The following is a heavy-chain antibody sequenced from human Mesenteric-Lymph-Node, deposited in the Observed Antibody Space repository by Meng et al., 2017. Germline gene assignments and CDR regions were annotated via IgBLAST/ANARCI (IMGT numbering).Heavy chain of an antibody. J-gene: IGHJ5*02. D-gene: IGHD3-22*01. CDR3: ARGQRALIRGYSWFDP. Sequence: VQLREAGPGLVRPSETLSLTCSVFDASFSGYFYTWIRQPPGKGLEYIGEINHGGSTSYNPSLKSRVTISLDKSKNQVSLKLTSVTAADTALYYCARGQRALIRGYSWFDPWGQGTLVTVSS. V-gene: IGHV4-34*01. CDR2: INHGGST. CDR1: DASFSGYF.